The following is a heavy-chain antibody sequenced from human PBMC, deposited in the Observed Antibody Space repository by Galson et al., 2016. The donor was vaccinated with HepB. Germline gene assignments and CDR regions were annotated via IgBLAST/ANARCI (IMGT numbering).Heavy chain of an antibody. CDR2: IDTDSGKT. Sequence: SVKVSCKASGYTFTNFPLHWVRQAPGQRLEWMGWIDTDSGKTWYSQNFQGRTTITRVTSAGTAYMELSSLRFEDTAVYFCAAWSGTANSWSVPFDGWGQGTVVTVST. CDR1: GYTFTNFP. V-gene: IGHV1-3*04. J-gene: IGHJ4*02. CDR3: AAWSGTANSWSVPFDG. D-gene: IGHD6-13*01.